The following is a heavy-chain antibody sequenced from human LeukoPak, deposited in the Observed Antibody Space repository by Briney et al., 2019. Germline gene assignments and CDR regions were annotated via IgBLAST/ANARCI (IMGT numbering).Heavy chain of an antibody. CDR1: GFTFSAYA. CDR3: ARDRSANSRVYYFDY. J-gene: IGHJ4*02. Sequence: GGSLRLSCAASGFTFSAYAMHWVRQAPGKGLEWVAIISYDGNIKYQADSVKGRFTISRDDSKNTLYLQVNSLRAEDTAVYYCARDRSANSRVYYFDYWGQGTLVTVSS. V-gene: IGHV3-30-3*01. D-gene: IGHD6-13*01. CDR2: ISYDGNIK.